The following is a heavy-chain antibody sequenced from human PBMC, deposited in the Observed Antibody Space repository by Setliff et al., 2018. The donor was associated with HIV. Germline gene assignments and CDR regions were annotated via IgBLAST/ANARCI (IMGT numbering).Heavy chain of an antibody. D-gene: IGHD3-22*01. Sequence: GGSLRLSCAASGFTFSDYYMSWIRQAPGKGMEWILYISSGNNIIYYADSVKGRFTISRDNAKSSLYLQMNSLRAEGTAIYYCASQTYYYDSSGSLGGYYFDNWGQGTLVTV. J-gene: IGHJ4*02. CDR3: ASQTYYYDSSGSLGGYYFDN. CDR1: GFTFSDYY. CDR2: ISSGNNII. V-gene: IGHV3-11*04.